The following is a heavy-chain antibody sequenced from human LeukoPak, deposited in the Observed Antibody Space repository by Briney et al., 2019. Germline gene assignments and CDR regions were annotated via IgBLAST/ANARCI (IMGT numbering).Heavy chain of an antibody. Sequence: PSETLSLTCAVSGYSISSGYYWGWLRQPPGKGLECIGSIYHSGNTYYNPSLKSRVTISLGTSKNQFSLKLSSVTAADTAVYYCARLKDSSGYYPNYFDYWGQGTLVTVSS. CDR1: GYSISSGYY. V-gene: IGHV4-38-2*01. D-gene: IGHD3-22*01. CDR2: IYHSGNT. J-gene: IGHJ4*02. CDR3: ARLKDSSGYYPNYFDY.